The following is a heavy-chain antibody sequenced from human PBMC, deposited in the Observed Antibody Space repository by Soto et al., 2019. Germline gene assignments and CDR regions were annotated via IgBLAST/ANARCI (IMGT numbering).Heavy chain of an antibody. V-gene: IGHV4-59*12. CDR2: IYHSGST. CDR3: ARGRPLPKYYYGSGPFRY. J-gene: IGHJ4*02. Sequence: PSETLSLTCTVSGGYISSYYWSWIRQPPGKGLEWIGEIYHSGSTNYNPSLKSRVTISVDTSKNQFSLKLSSVTAADTAMYYCARGRPLPKYYYGSGPFRYWGQGTLVTVSS. CDR1: GGYISSYY. D-gene: IGHD3-10*01.